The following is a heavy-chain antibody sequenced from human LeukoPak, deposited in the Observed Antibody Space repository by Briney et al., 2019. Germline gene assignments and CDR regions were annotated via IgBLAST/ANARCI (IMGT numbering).Heavy chain of an antibody. CDR1: GFTFSSYS. V-gene: IGHV3-23*01. D-gene: IGHD6-13*01. CDR3: AKWVAQESSSWYIDM. J-gene: IGHJ3*02. Sequence: PGGSLRLSCAASGFTFSSYSMSWVRQAPGKGLEWVSAISGGGGHTFYADSVKGRVTTSRDNSKNTLYLQMNNLRAEDTAVYYCAKWVAQESSSWYIDMWGQRTMVSVSS. CDR2: ISGGGGHT.